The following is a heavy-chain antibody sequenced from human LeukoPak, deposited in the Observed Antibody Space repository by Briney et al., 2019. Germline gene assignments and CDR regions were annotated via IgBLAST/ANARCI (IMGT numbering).Heavy chain of an antibody. V-gene: IGHV2-5*01. J-gene: IGHJ4*02. CDR3: VRDGSGQYCFDS. Sequence: SGPTLVKPTQTLTLTCTVSGFSLTSVGLGMGWIRQPPGKALEWLALIYGNADQRYSPSLRSRLTITKDTSKNQVVLRMTNMDPVDTATYFCVRDGSGQYCFDSWGQGRLVTVSS. CDR1: GFSLTSVGLG. D-gene: IGHD5-24*01. CDR2: IYGNADQ.